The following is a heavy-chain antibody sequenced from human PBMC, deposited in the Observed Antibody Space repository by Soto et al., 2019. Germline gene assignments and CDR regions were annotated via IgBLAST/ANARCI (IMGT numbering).Heavy chain of an antibody. V-gene: IGHV5-51*01. J-gene: IGHJ6*02. D-gene: IGHD2-15*01. CDR3: AKTSVVVAATSADYYYYGMDV. Sequence: GESLKISCKGSGYSFTSYWIGWVRQMPGKGLEWMGIIYPGDSDTRYSPSFQGQVTISADKSISTAYLRWSSLKASDTAMYYCAKTSVVVAATSADYYYYGMDVWGQGTTVTVSS. CDR1: GYSFTSYW. CDR2: IYPGDSDT.